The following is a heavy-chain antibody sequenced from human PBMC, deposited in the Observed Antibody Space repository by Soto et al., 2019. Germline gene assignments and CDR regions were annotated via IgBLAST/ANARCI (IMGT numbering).Heavy chain of an antibody. CDR1: GGTLSNSA. CDR3: ATCRIVVVGSRAYYGMDV. D-gene: IGHD3-22*01. V-gene: IGHV1-69*19. Sequence: QLQLAQSGADVKKAGSSVKVSCKASGGTLSNSAFSWVRQAPGQGLEWMGGIIPVFGIVNYAQKFQDRVTLTADESTSTAYMELRSLRSEDTAVYFCATCRIVVVGSRAYYGMDVWGQGTTVTV. J-gene: IGHJ6*02. CDR2: IIPVFGIV.